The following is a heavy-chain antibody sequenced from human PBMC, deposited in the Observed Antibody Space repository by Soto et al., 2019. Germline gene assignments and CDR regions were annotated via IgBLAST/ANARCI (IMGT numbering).Heavy chain of an antibody. D-gene: IGHD6-13*01. CDR2: IYSGGST. Sequence: PGGSLRLSCAASGFTVSSNYMSWVRQAPGKGLEWVSVIYSGGSTYYADSVKGRFTISRDNSKNTLYLQMNSLRAEDTAVYYCARDLTSSWFTFDYWGQGTLVTRLL. J-gene: IGHJ4*02. CDR1: GFTVSSNY. V-gene: IGHV3-66*01. CDR3: ARDLTSSWFTFDY.